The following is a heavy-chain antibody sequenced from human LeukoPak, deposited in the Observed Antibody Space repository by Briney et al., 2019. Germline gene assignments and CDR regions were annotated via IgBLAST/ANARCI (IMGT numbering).Heavy chain of an antibody. Sequence: PGGSLRLSCAASGFTFGSYSMNWVRQAPGKGLEWVSAISGSGGSTYYADFVKGRLTISRDNSKNTLYLQMNSLRVEDTAVYYCAKDFLIDGYGSGSYYWQSPTGAFDYWGQGTLVTVSS. V-gene: IGHV3-23*01. CDR3: AKDFLIDGYGSGSYYWQSPTGAFDY. D-gene: IGHD3-10*01. CDR2: ISGSGGST. J-gene: IGHJ4*02. CDR1: GFTFGSYS.